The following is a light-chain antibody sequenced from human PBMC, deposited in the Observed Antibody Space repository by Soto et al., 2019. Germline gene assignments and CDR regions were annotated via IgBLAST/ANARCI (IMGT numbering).Light chain of an antibody. CDR3: SSYADILVV. J-gene: IGLJ2*01. Sequence: QFVLTQPPSASGSPGQSVTISCTGTSSDVGGYNYVSWYQQHPGKAPKLMIYEVSKRPSGVPDRFSGSKSGNTASLTVSGLQAEDEADYYCSSYADILVVFGGGTQLTVL. CDR1: SSDVGGYNY. CDR2: EVS. V-gene: IGLV2-8*01.